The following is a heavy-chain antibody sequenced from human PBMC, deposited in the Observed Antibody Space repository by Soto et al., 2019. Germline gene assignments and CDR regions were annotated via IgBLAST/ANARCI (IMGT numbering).Heavy chain of an antibody. D-gene: IGHD6-19*01. CDR1: GYTFTSYC. CDR2: ISANSGST. V-gene: IGHV1-18*04. Sequence: ASVKVSCKASGYTFTSYCICWVLQAPGQGLEWVGWISANSGSTNYGKKFQGRVTMTTDTSTRTAYMELRSLRSDDTAVYHCARVGYSSGWYDFDYWGQGTLVTVSS. J-gene: IGHJ4*02. CDR3: ARVGYSSGWYDFDY.